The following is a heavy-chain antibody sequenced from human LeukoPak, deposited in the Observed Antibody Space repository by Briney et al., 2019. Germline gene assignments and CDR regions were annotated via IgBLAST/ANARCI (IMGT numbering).Heavy chain of an antibody. V-gene: IGHV4-34*08. CDR1: GFTFDDYG. Sequence: GSLRLSCAASGFTFDDYGMSWVRQPPGKGLEWIGEIYHSGSTNYNPSLKSRVTMSVDKSKNQFSLKLSSVTAADTAVYYCAGAEPRGIIWYPYWGQGTLVTVSS. D-gene: IGHD6-13*01. J-gene: IGHJ4*02. CDR2: IYHSGST. CDR3: AGAEPRGIIWYPY.